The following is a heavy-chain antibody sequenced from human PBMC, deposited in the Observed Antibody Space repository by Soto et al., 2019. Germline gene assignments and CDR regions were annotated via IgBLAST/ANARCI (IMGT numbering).Heavy chain of an antibody. CDR3: ARGGYSRSWQSHYYFDY. J-gene: IGHJ4*02. CDR2: IYYSGST. Sequence: PSETLSLTCTVSGGSISSYYWSWIRQPPGKGLEWIGYIYYSGSTNYNPSLKSRVTISVDTSKNQFSLKLSSVTAADTAVYYCARGGYSRSWQSHYYFDYWGQGTLVTVSS. CDR1: GGSISSYY. D-gene: IGHD6-13*01. V-gene: IGHV4-59*01.